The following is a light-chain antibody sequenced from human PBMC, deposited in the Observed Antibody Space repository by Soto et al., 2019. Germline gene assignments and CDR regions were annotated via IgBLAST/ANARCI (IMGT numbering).Light chain of an antibody. CDR2: GTS. CDR3: QSYDSSLTGYV. CDR1: SSNTGTGYD. V-gene: IGLV1-40*01. Sequence: QAVLTQPPSVSGAPGQKVTISCTGSSSNTGTGYDVHWYQQLPGTAPKLLIYGTSDRPSGVPDRFSGSKSGTSASLAITGLQAEDEADYYCQSYDSSLTGYVFGTGT. J-gene: IGLJ1*01.